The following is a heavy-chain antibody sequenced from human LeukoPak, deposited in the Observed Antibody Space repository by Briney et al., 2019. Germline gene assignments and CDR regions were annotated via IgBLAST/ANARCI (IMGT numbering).Heavy chain of an antibody. Sequence: ASVKVSCKASGYTFTGYYMHWVRQAPGQGLEWMGWINPNSGGTNYAQKFQGRVTMTRDTSISTAYMELSRLRSDDTAVYYCARDRVAAASDGNYYYGMDVWGQGTTVTVSS. V-gene: IGHV1-2*02. J-gene: IGHJ6*02. CDR2: INPNSGGT. CDR1: GYTFTGYY. CDR3: ARDRVAAASDGNYYYGMDV. D-gene: IGHD6-13*01.